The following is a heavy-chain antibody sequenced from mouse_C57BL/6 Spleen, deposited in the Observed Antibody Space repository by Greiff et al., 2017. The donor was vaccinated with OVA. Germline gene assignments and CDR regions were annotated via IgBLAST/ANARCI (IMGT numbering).Heavy chain of an antibody. D-gene: IGHD1-1*01. J-gene: IGHJ2*01. CDR2: INPYNGGT. CDR3: AGYYYGSSGDFDY. V-gene: IGHV1-19*01. Sequence: EVQLQQSGPVLVKPGASVKMSCKASGYTFTDYYMNWVKQSHGKSLEWIGDINPYNGGTSYNQKFKGKATLTVDKSSSTAYMELNSLTSEDSAVYYCAGYYYGSSGDFDYWGQGTTLTVSS. CDR1: GYTFTDYY.